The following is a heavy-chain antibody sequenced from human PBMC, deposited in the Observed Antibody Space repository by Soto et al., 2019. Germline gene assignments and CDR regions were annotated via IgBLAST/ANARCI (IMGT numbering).Heavy chain of an antibody. CDR1: GFTFSSYS. V-gene: IGHV3-21*01. CDR3: ARDAPLYCSSTSCNQGGFDY. CDR2: ISSSSSYI. Sequence: PGGSLRLSCAASGFTFSSYSMNWVRQAPGQRLEWVSSISSSSSYIYYADSVNGRFTISRDNAKNSLYLQTNRLRAEDTAVYYCARDAPLYCSSTSCNQGGFDYWGQGXLVTVSS. J-gene: IGHJ4*02. D-gene: IGHD2-2*01.